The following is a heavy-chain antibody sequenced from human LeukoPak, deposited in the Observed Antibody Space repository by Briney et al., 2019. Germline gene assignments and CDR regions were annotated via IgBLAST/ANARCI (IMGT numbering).Heavy chain of an antibody. CDR3: AKNKQWLLLDY. D-gene: IGHD6-19*01. CDR1: GFTFSTYW. CDR2: IKRDGSEK. J-gene: IGHJ4*02. Sequence: PGGSLRLSCAVSGFTFSTYWMSWVRQAPGKGLEWVANIKRDGSEKYYVDSVKGRFTISRDNANNSVYLQMNSLRVEDTAVYYCAKNKQWLLLDYWGQGTRVTVSS. V-gene: IGHV3-7*03.